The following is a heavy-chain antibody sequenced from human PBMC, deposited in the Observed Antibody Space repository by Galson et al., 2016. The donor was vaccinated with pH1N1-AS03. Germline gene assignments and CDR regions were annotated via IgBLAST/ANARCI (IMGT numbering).Heavy chain of an antibody. CDR1: GFNFNGYY. V-gene: IGHV3-11*01. Sequence: SLRLSCAASGFNFNGYYMSWLRQAPGKGLEWISYITDSGTTVDYPDSVKGRFTISRDNAKNSLYLHMNSLRVEDTAVYFCVRTDVGSIDYWGRGILVTVSS. CDR3: VRTDVGSIDY. D-gene: IGHD3-10*01. J-gene: IGHJ4*02. CDR2: ITDSGTTV.